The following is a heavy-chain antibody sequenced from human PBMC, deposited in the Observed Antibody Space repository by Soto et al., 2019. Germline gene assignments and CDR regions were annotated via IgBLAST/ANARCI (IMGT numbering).Heavy chain of an antibody. J-gene: IGHJ3*02. V-gene: IGHV4-30-4*01. CDR2: IYYSGST. CDR1: GGSIISGDYY. D-gene: IGHD3-22*01. Sequence: SETLSLTCTVSGGSIISGDYYWIWIRQPPGKGLEWIGYIYYSGSTYYNPSLKSRVTISVDTSKNQFSPKLSSVTAADTAVYYCARGGDYYDSSGHAFGIWGQGTMVTVSS. CDR3: ARGGDYYDSSGHAFGI.